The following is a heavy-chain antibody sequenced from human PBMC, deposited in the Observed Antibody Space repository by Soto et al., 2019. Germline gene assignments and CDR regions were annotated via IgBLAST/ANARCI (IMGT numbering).Heavy chain of an antibody. V-gene: IGHV4-59*01. J-gene: IGHJ6*02. Sequence: TLSLTCTVSCGSISSYYWSWIRQPPGKGLEWIGYIYYSGSTNYNPSLKSRVTISVDTSKNQFSLKLSSVTAADTAVYYCARMGSSSITHYGMDVWGQGTTVTVSS. CDR2: IYYSGST. CDR1: CGSISSYY. D-gene: IGHD6-13*01. CDR3: ARMGSSSITHYGMDV.